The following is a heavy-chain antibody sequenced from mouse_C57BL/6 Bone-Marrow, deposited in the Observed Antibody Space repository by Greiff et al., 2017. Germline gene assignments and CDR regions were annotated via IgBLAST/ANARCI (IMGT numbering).Heavy chain of an antibody. CDR1: GYTFTSYG. Sequence: QVQLKESGAELARPGASVKLSCKASGYTFTSYGISWVKQRTGQGLEWIGEIYPRSGNTYYNEKFKGKATLTADKSSSTAYMELRSLTSEDSAVYFCARGFYYGYDADYWGQGTTLTVSS. J-gene: IGHJ2*01. CDR2: IYPRSGNT. CDR3: ARGFYYGYDADY. D-gene: IGHD2-2*01. V-gene: IGHV1-81*01.